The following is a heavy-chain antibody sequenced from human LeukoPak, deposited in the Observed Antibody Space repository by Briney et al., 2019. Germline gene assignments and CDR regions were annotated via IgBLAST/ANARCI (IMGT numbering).Heavy chain of an antibody. V-gene: IGHV3-30*18. D-gene: IGHD3-10*01. J-gene: IGHJ4*02. CDR2: ISYDGTNK. Sequence: GGSLRLSCAASGFTFNSYGMHWVRQAPGKGLEWVAVISYDGTNKYYAASVKGRITISRDNSKNTLYLQMNDLRAEDTAVYYCAKDHGLGSYPPYYFDYWGQGTLVTVSS. CDR1: GFTFNSYG. CDR3: AKDHGLGSYPPYYFDY.